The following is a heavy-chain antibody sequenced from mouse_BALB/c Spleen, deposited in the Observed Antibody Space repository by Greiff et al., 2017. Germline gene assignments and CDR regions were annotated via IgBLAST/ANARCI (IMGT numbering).Heavy chain of an antibody. CDR1: GYTFTSYA. D-gene: IGHD2-14*01. CDR2: IYTGDGST. V-gene: IGHV1S56*01. Sequence: QVQLQQSGPELVKPGALVKISCKGSGYTFTSYAINWVKQRPGQGLEWIGGIYTGDGSTKYNEKFKGKATLTADKSSSTAYMQLSSLTSENSAVSFCARRDRYFDWFAYWGQGTLVTVSA. CDR3: ARRDRYFDWFAY. J-gene: IGHJ3*01.